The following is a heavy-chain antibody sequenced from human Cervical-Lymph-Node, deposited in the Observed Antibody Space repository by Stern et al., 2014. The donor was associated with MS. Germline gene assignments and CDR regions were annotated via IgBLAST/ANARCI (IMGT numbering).Heavy chain of an antibody. CDR2: IHPNKDYT. D-gene: IGHD2-15*01. CDR3: ARDHHFGSGGSWDYGMDV. Sequence: QMQLVQSGAEVKKPGASVKVSCKTAGYTFIGHFIHWVRQAPGQGLEWLGRIHPNKDYTHSAQKFQGRVAMTTDTSTNTAYMELSRLTSDDTAVYYCARDHHFGSGGSWDYGMDVWGQGTTV. CDR1: GYTFIGHF. V-gene: IGHV1-2*06. J-gene: IGHJ6*02.